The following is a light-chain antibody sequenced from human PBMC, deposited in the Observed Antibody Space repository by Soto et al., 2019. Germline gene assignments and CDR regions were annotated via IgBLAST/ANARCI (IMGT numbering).Light chain of an antibody. J-gene: IGLJ1*01. Sequence: QSALTQPASVSGSPGRSITISCTGTSSDVGTYNLVSWYQHHPGKAPKIIICEVDKRPSGVSNRFSASKSGNTASLTISGLQTEDEADYYCCSYSGTSTYVFGTGTKLTV. CDR3: CSYSGTSTYV. CDR2: EVD. CDR1: SSDVGTYNL. V-gene: IGLV2-23*02.